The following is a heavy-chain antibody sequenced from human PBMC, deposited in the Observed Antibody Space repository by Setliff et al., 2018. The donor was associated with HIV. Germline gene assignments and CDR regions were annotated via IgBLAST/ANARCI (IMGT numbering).Heavy chain of an antibody. J-gene: IGHJ5*02. V-gene: IGHV4-59*08. D-gene: IGHD4-17*01. CDR3: ARNVGGLRSAVNWFDP. CDR2: IYYIGNT. CDR1: GGSISGYY. Sequence: SETLSLTCTVSGGSISGYYWSWIRQPPGKGLEWIGYIYYIGNTNYNPSLKGRVTMSVDTSNRQFSLKLNSVTAADTAVYYCARNVGGLRSAVNWFDPWGQGTLVTVSS.